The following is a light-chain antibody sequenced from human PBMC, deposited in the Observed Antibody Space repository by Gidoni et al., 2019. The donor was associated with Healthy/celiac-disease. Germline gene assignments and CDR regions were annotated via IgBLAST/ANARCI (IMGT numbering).Light chain of an antibody. CDR2: AAS. Sequence: DIQMTQSPSSLSASVGDRVTITCRASQGISNYLAWYQQKPGKVPKLRIYAASTLQSGVPSRFSGSGSGTDLTLTISSLQPEDVATYYCQKYNSALTFGPGTKVDIK. CDR1: QGISNY. J-gene: IGKJ3*01. V-gene: IGKV1-27*01. CDR3: QKYNSALT.